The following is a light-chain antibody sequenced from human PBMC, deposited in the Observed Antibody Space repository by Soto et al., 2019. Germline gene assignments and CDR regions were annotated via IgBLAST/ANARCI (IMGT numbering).Light chain of an antibody. CDR3: QNYNTHPYT. J-gene: IGKJ2*01. CDR2: KAS. Sequence: DIQMTQSPSTLSASVGDRVTITCRASQTISSWLAWYQQKPGKAPKLLLYKASSLQSGVPSRFSGGGAGTDFTLTSSSLQPDDFATYYCQNYNTHPYTFGQGTKLQIK. V-gene: IGKV1-5*03. CDR1: QTISSW.